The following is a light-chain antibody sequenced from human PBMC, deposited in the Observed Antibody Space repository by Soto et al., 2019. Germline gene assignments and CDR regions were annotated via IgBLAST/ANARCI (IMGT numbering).Light chain of an antibody. CDR2: AAS. V-gene: IGKV1-39*01. CDR3: QQSYSTPRP. Sequence: DIQMTQNPSSLSASVGDRVTITCRASQSISSYLNWYQQKPGKAPKLLIYAASSLQSGVPSRFSGSGSGTDFTLTISSLQPEDFATYYCQQSYSTPRPFGQGTKV. CDR1: QSISSY. J-gene: IGKJ1*01.